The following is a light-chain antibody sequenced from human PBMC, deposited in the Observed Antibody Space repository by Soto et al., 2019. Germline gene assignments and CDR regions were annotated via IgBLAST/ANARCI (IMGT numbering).Light chain of an antibody. CDR2: GAS. V-gene: IGKV3-15*01. CDR1: QHASQT. J-gene: IGKJ1*01. CDR3: QQRTKWRT. Sequence: EIVMTQSPGTLSVSPGERVTLSCRASQHASQTLAWYQQKPGQAPRLLIYGASTRATGTPARFSGSESGTDFTLTISSLEPEDFAVYYCQQRTKWRTFGQGTKVDIK.